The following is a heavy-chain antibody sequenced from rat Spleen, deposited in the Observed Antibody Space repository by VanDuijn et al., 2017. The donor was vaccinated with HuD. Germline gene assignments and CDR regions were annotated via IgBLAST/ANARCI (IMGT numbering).Heavy chain of an antibody. CDR3: ARHHYDGYYHGPVFGVMDA. V-gene: IGHV5-25*01. D-gene: IGHD1-12*03. J-gene: IGHJ2*01. CDR2: ISSGGGGT. CDR1: GFTFSSFP. Sequence: EVQLVESGGGLVQPGRSLKLSCAASGFTFSSFPMAWVRQAPKQGLEWVASISSGGGGTYYPDSVKGRFTISRDNAKSTLYLQMDSLRSEDTAIYSCARHHYDGYYHGPVFGVMDAWGQGVMVTVSS.